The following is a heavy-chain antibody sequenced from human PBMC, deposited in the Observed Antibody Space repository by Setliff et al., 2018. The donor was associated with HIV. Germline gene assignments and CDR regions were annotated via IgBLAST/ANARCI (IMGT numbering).Heavy chain of an antibody. V-gene: IGHV3-74*01. Sequence: GGSLRLSCAAPGFTFSSNWMHWVRQAPGKGLVWVSRINKDGSSINYADFVKGRFTISRDNAKSIMYLQMNSLGVEDTAVYYCTRDRGYDILTGYYMDVWGQGTTVTVSS. J-gene: IGHJ6*02. CDR1: GFTFSSNW. CDR2: INKDGSSI. D-gene: IGHD3-9*01. CDR3: TRDRGYDILTGYYMDV.